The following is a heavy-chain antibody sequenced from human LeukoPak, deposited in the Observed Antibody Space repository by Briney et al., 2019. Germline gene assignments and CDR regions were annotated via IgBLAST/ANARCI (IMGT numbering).Heavy chain of an antibody. D-gene: IGHD2-21*01. V-gene: IGHV3-23*01. CDR1: GFTFSNYV. CDR3: AKAPVTTCRGAYCYPFDY. J-gene: IGHJ4*02. Sequence: PGGSLRLSCAASGFTFSNYVMSWARQAPGKGLEWVSAISDSGNTYHADSVKGRFTISRDSSKNTLFLQMNRLRPEDAAVYYCAKAPVTTCRGAYCYPFDYWGQGTLVTVSS. CDR2: ISDSGNT.